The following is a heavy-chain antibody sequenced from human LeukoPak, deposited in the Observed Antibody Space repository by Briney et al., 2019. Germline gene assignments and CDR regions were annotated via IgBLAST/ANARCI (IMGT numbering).Heavy chain of an antibody. Sequence: PGGSLRLSCAASGFTFSSYAMSWVRQAPGKGLEWVSAFSGSGGSTYCAVSVKGRFTISRDNSKSTLYLQMNSLRAEDTAVYYCAKVPAPYSGSYLVNFDYWGQGTLVTVSS. CDR1: GFTFSSYA. CDR2: FSGSGGST. CDR3: AKVPAPYSGSYLVNFDY. V-gene: IGHV3-23*01. J-gene: IGHJ4*02. D-gene: IGHD1-26*01.